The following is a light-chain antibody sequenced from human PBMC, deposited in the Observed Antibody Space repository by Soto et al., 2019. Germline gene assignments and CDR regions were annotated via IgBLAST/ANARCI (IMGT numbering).Light chain of an antibody. CDR1: SSDVGGYNY. V-gene: IGLV2-8*01. CDR3: KSYEGSNIYV. Sequence: QSVLTQPPSASGSPGQSVTISCTGTSSDVGGYNYVSWYQQHPGKAPKLMIYEVNKRPSGVPDSFSGSKSGNTASLTVSGLQAEDEADYYCKSYEGSNIYVFGTGTKVTVL. CDR2: EVN. J-gene: IGLJ1*01.